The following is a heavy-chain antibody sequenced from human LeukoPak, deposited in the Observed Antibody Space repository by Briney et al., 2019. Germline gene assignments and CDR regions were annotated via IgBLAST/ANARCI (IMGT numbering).Heavy chain of an antibody. J-gene: IGHJ4*02. Sequence: PSETLSLTCTVSGVSISSYHWTWIRQPPGEGLEWIGHIYNSGSTNYNPSLRGRVTISLGTSKNQVSLKLSSVTAADTAMYYCARKDGDGWGQGTQVTVSS. CDR2: IYNSGST. D-gene: IGHD5-24*01. V-gene: IGHV4-59*01. CDR1: GVSISSYH. CDR3: ARKDGDG.